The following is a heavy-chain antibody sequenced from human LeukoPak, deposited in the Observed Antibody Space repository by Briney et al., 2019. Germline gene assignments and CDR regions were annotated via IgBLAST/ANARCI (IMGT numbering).Heavy chain of an antibody. J-gene: IGHJ6*03. D-gene: IGHD2/OR15-2a*01. CDR1: GGSISSYY. Sequence: SETLSLTCTVSGGSISSYYWSWIRQPPGKGLEWIGYIYYSGSTNDNPSLKSRVTISVDTSKNQFSLKLSSVTAADTAVYYCARDHIVFGSDYYYYMDVWGKGTTVTVSS. CDR2: IYYSGST. V-gene: IGHV4-59*01. CDR3: ARDHIVFGSDYYYYMDV.